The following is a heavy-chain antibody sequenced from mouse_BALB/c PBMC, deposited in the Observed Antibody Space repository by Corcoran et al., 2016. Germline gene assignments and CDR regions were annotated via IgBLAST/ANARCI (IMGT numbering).Heavy chain of an antibody. CDR1: GYTFTSYV. Sequence: EVQLQQSGPELVKPGASVKMSCKASGYTFTSYVMHWVKQKPGHGLEWIGYINPYNDGTKYNEKFKGKATLTSDKSSSTAYMELSSLTSEDSAVYYCARGYYGSSYGYWYFDVWGAGTTVTVSS. CDR3: ARGYYGSSYGYWYFDV. CDR2: INPYNDGT. V-gene: IGHV1S136*01. J-gene: IGHJ1*01. D-gene: IGHD1-1*01.